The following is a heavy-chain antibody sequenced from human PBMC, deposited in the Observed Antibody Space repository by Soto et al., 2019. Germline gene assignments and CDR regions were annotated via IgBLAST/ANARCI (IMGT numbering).Heavy chain of an antibody. D-gene: IGHD6-19*01. CDR3: ARLGSSGWYQGSYFDY. Sequence: QLQLQESGPGLVKPSETLSLTCTVSGGSITRNNHYWGWIRQSTGKGLEWIGSILYSGSINYNPSLKSRVTISVETSKNQFSLKMSSVTAADTAVYYCARLGSSGWYQGSYFDYWGQGTLVTVSS. CDR1: GGSITRNNHY. V-gene: IGHV4-39*01. CDR2: ILYSGSI. J-gene: IGHJ4*02.